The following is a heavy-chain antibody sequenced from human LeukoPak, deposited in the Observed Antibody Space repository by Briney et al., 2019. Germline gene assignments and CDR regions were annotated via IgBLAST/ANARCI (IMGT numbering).Heavy chain of an antibody. D-gene: IGHD6-19*01. CDR2: INQDGSEK. J-gene: IGHJ4*02. Sequence: GGSLRLSCAASGFTFSSHGMNWVRQAPGKGLEWVANINQDGSEKYDVDSAKGRFTISRDNAKNSLYLQMNSLRVEDTAMYYCAGGGGGDGSGWSTTDYWGQGTLVTISS. CDR3: AGGGGGDGSGWSTTDY. V-gene: IGHV3-7*01. CDR1: GFTFSSHG.